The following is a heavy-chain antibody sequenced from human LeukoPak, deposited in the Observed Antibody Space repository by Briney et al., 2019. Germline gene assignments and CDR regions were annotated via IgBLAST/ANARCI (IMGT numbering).Heavy chain of an antibody. CDR3: ARGRYAHGDY. V-gene: IGHV4-34*01. Sequence: SETLSLTCAVYGGPYSGYYWSWIREPPRKGLEWIGEIDHSGSTNYNPSLKSRVTISVDTSKNQFSLKLSSVTAADTAVYYCARGRYAHGDYWGQGTLVTVSS. D-gene: IGHD5-12*01. J-gene: IGHJ4*02. CDR1: GGPYSGYY. CDR2: IDHSGST.